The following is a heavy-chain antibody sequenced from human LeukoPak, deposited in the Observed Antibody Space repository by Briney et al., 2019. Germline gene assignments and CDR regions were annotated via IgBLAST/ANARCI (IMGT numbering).Heavy chain of an antibody. CDR2: ISYDGSNK. D-gene: IGHD5-18*01. Sequence: GGSLRLSCAASGFTFSSHWMTWVRQAPGKGLEWVAVISYDGSNKYYADSVKGRFTISRDNSKNTLYLQMNSLRAEDTAVYYCAKDPDTAMVNSYWGQGTLVTVSS. V-gene: IGHV3-30*18. CDR1: GFTFSSHW. CDR3: AKDPDTAMVNSY. J-gene: IGHJ4*02.